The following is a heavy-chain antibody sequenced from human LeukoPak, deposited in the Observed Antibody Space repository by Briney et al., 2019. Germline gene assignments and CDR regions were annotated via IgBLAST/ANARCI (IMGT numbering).Heavy chain of an antibody. CDR3: ARDRGYCSGGSCYRWFDP. J-gene: IGHJ5*02. V-gene: IGHV4-59*01. CDR1: GGSISSDC. CDR2: IYYSGGT. Sequence: SETLSVTCTVSGGSISSDCWSWIRQPPGKGLEWIGYIYYSGGTNYNPSLKSRVTISVDTSKNQFSLKLSSVTAADTAVYYCARDRGYCSGGSCYRWFDPWGQGTLVTVSS. D-gene: IGHD2-15*01.